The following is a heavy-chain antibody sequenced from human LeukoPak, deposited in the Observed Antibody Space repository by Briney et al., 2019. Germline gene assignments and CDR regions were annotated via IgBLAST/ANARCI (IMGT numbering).Heavy chain of an antibody. Sequence: SETLSLTCTVSGGSISSYYGSWIRQPPGKGLEWIGYIYYSGSTNYNPSLKSRVTISVDTSKNQFSLKLSSVTAADTAVYYCAREGRSSWYGPNYFDYWGQGTLVTVSS. D-gene: IGHD6-13*01. J-gene: IGHJ4*02. CDR1: GGSISSYY. CDR2: IYYSGST. V-gene: IGHV4-59*01. CDR3: AREGRSSWYGPNYFDY.